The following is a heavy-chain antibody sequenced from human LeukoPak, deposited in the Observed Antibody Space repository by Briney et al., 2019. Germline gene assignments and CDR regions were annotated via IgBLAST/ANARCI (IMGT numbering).Heavy chain of an antibody. D-gene: IGHD3/OR15-3a*01. J-gene: IGHJ4*02. CDR3: ARQTGSGLFILP. V-gene: IGHV4-34*01. CDR1: DGSFSGYY. CDR2: IHQSGNT. Sequence: SETLSLTCAVYDGSFSGYYWNWIRQPPGKGLEWIGEIHQSGNTNYNPSPKSRLTISVDTSKNQFSLRLTSVTAADTAVYYCARQTGSGLFILPGGQGTLVTVSS.